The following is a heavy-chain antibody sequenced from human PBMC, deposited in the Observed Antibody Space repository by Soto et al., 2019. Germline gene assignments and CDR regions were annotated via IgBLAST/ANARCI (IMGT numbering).Heavy chain of an antibody. V-gene: IGHV4-61*01. CDR1: GGSVSSTSYY. CDR3: ARIVGSHYEMDV. J-gene: IGHJ6*02. Sequence: PSETLSLTCTISGGSVSSTSYYWSWLRQPPGKGLEWIGYIYYSGISHYTPSLKSRVTILLDMSKNQFSLKLSYVTAADTAIYHCARIVGSHYEMDVWGQGTTVTVYS. CDR2: IYYSGIS. D-gene: IGHD1-26*01.